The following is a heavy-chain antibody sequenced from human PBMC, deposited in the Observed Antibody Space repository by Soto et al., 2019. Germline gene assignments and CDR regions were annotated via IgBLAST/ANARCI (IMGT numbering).Heavy chain of an antibody. CDR1: GGTFSSYT. V-gene: IGHV1-69*02. J-gene: IGHJ4*02. CDR3: ARTGGATISDYFGY. Sequence: GASVKVSCKASGGTFSSYTISWVRQAPGQGLEWMGRIIPILGIANYAQKFQGRVTTTADKSTSTAYMELSSLRSEDTAVYYCARTGGATISDYFGYWGQGTLVTVSS. D-gene: IGHD5-12*01. CDR2: IIPILGIA.